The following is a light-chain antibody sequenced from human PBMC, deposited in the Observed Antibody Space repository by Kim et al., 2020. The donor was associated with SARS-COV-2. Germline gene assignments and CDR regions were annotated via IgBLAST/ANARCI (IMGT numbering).Light chain of an antibody. CDR3: SSHTTSSTYV. CDR2: EVS. CDR1: SGDVGYYTS. J-gene: IGLJ1*01. V-gene: IGLV2-14*01. Sequence: GQSVTSSCIGGSGDVGYYTSVSGYQQHPGKAPKLIMYEVSERASGVSNRCSGSQSGNTASLTISGLRAEDEADYYCSSHTTSSTYVCGSGTKVTVL.